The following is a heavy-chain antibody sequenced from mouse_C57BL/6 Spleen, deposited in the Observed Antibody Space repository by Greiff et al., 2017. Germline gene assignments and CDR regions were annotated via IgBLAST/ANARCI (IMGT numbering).Heavy chain of an antibody. V-gene: IGHV1-64*01. D-gene: IGHD2-2*01. Sequence: VQLQQPGAELVKPGASVKLSCKASGYTFTSYWMHWVKQRPGQGLEWIGMIHPKSGSTNYNEKFKSKATLTVDKSSSTAYMQLSSLTSEDSAVYYWARRASMVTDWFAYWGQGTLVTVSA. CDR3: ARRASMVTDWFAY. J-gene: IGHJ3*01. CDR2: IHPKSGST. CDR1: GYTFTSYW.